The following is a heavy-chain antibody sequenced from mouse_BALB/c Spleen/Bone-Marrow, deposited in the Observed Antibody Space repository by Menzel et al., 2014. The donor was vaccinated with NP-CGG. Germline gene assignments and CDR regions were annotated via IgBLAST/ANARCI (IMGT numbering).Heavy chain of an antibody. CDR3: ARSSYFDYDGAMDY. CDR1: GYSITSDYA. Sequence: EVMLVESGPGLVKPSQSLSLTCTVTGYSITSDYAWHWIRQFPGNKLEWMGYISYSGSTSYDPSPKSRISITRDTSKNQFFLQLNSVTTEDTATYYCARSSYFDYDGAMDYWGQGTSVTVSS. J-gene: IGHJ4*01. D-gene: IGHD2-4*01. V-gene: IGHV3-2*02. CDR2: ISYSGST.